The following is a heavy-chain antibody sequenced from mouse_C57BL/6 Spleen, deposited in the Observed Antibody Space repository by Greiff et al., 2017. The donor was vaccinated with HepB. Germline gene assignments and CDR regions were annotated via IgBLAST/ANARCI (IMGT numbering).Heavy chain of an antibody. Sequence: EVHLVESGEGLVKPGGSLKLSCAASGFTFSSYAMSWVRQTPEKRLEWVAYISSGGDYIYYADTVKGRFTISRDNARNTLYLQMSSLKSEDTAMYYCTRDEGSSGHYAMDYWGQGTSVTVSS. CDR1: GFTFSSYA. D-gene: IGHD3-2*02. V-gene: IGHV5-9-1*02. CDR2: ISSGGDYI. CDR3: TRDEGSSGHYAMDY. J-gene: IGHJ4*01.